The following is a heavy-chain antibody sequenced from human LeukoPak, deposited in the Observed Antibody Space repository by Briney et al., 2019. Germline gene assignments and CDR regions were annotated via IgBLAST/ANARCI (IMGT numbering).Heavy chain of an antibody. Sequence: PSETLSLTCTVSGGSISSYYWSWIRQPPGKGLEWIGYIYYSGSTNYNPSLKSRVTISVDTSKNQFSLKLSSVTAADTAVYYCARVNYYGSGSYYNVDAFDIWGQGTMVTVSS. J-gene: IGHJ3*02. CDR2: IYYSGST. CDR3: ARVNYYGSGSYYNVDAFDI. CDR1: GGSISSYY. V-gene: IGHV4-59*01. D-gene: IGHD3-10*01.